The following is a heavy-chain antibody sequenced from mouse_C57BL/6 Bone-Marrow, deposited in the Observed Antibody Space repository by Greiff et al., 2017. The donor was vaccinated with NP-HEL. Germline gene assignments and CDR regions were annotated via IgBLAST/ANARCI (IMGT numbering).Heavy chain of an antibody. D-gene: IGHD1-1*01. CDR1: GFTFSSYG. J-gene: IGHJ4*01. CDR3: ASLTTVVATDAMDY. V-gene: IGHV5-6*01. CDR2: ISSGGSYT. Sequence: EVKLMESGGDLVKPEGSLKLSCAASGFTFSSYGMSWVRQTPDKRLEWVATISSGGSYTYYPDSVKGRFTISRDNAKNTLYLQMSSLKSEDTAMYYCASLTTVVATDAMDYWGQGTSVTVSS.